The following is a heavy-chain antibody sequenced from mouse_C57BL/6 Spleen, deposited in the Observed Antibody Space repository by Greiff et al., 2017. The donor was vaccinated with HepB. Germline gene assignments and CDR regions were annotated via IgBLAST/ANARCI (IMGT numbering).Heavy chain of an antibody. Sequence: EVQLQESGGGLVKPGGSLKLSCAASGFTFSSYAMSWVRQTPEKRLEWVATISDGGSYTYYPDNVKGRFTISRDNAKSNLYLQMSRLKSEDTAVYYCARDNYYVRGYYGVWGTGTTVTVAS. CDR2: ISDGGSYT. CDR3: ARDNYYVRGYYGV. J-gene: IGHJ1*03. V-gene: IGHV5-4*01. CDR1: GFTFSSYA. D-gene: IGHD1-1*01.